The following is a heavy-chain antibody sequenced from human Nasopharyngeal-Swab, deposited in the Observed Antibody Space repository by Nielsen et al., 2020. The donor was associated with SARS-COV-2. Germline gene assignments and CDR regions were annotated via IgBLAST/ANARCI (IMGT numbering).Heavy chain of an antibody. J-gene: IGHJ4*02. CDR2: IYYSGST. CDR3: ATPWELSAY. D-gene: IGHD1-26*01. Sequence: WIRQPPGKGLEWIGSIYYSGSTYYNPSLKSRVTISVDTSKNQFSLKLSSVTAADTGVYYCATPWELSAYWGQGTLVTVSS. V-gene: IGHV4-39*01.